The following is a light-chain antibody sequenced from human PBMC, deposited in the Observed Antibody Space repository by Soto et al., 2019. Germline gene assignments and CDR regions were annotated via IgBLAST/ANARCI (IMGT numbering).Light chain of an antibody. CDR3: QQYGSSPPFT. Sequence: ESVLTQSPGTLSLSPGERATLSCRASQSVYRNYLAWYQQKPGQAPRLLIYSASSRATGIPDRFSGSGSGTEFTLTISRLEPEDFAVYYCQQYGSSPPFTFGPGTKVDIK. CDR2: SAS. V-gene: IGKV3-20*01. J-gene: IGKJ3*01. CDR1: QSVYRNY.